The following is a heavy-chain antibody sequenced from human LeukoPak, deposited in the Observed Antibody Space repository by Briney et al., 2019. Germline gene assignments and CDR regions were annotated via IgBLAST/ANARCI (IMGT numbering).Heavy chain of an antibody. CDR2: MSYSGST. CDR1: GGSISSGGYY. D-gene: IGHD6-13*01. CDR3: ARRSSSQPPNY. Sequence: PSETLSLTCTVSGGSISSGGYYWSWIRQHPGKGLEWVGSMSYSGSTYYNPSLKSRVTISVDTSKNQFSLKLSSVTAADTAVYYCARRSSSQPPNYWGQGTLVTVSS. V-gene: IGHV4-39*01. J-gene: IGHJ4*02.